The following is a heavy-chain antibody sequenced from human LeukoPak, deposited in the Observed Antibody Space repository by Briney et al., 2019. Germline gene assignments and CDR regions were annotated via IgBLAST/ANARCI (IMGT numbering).Heavy chain of an antibody. CDR3: ARSQKTYYYDSSGIGFDP. Sequence: SVKVSCKASGGTFSSYAISWVRQAPGQGLEWMGGIIPIFGTANYAQKFQGRVTITADESTSTAYMELSSLRSDDTAVYYCARSQKTYYYDSSGIGFDPWGQGTLVTVSS. D-gene: IGHD3-22*01. J-gene: IGHJ5*02. CDR2: IIPIFGTA. V-gene: IGHV1-69*13. CDR1: GGTFSSYA.